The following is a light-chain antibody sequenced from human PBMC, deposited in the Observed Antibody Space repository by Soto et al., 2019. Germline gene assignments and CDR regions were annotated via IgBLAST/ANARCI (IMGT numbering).Light chain of an antibody. CDR3: QHFKS. CDR1: QITTRW. V-gene: IGKV1-5*03. CDR2: MAS. J-gene: IGKJ1*01. Sequence: DIQVTQSPSTLSASVGDRVTITCRASQITTRWSAWHQQKPGKAPKLLIYMASSLQSGLPSRFSGSASGTEFTLTISSLQPDDFATYYCQHFKSFGQGTKVEIK.